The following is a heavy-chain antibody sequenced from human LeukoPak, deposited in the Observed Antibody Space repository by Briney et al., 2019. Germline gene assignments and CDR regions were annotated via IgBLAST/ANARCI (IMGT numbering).Heavy chain of an antibody. V-gene: IGHV3-48*03. CDR1: GFTFSSYE. D-gene: IGHD3-10*01. CDR3: ASLRAWRYGLTRDDFDI. Sequence: GGSLRLSCVASGFTFSSYEMNWVRQAPGKGLEWLSYISSSGDTIYYADSVKGRFSISRDNSKNSLSLQMNSLRADDTAVHFCASLRAWRYGLTRDDFDIWGQGTMVIVSS. CDR2: ISSSGDTI. J-gene: IGHJ3*02.